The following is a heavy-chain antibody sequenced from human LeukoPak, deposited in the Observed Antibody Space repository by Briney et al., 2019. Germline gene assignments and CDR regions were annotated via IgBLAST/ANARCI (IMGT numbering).Heavy chain of an antibody. CDR1: GGSISSSNW. CDR3: AKGEDHGSGTVHFAS. J-gene: IGHJ4*02. V-gene: IGHV4-4*02. D-gene: IGHD3-10*01. CDR2: IYHGGST. Sequence: SETLSLTCAVSGGSISSSNWWSWVRQPPGKGLEWIGEIYHGGSTNYNPSLKSRVAMSVDRSRNQFSLQLSSVTAADTAVYYCAKGEDHGSGTVHFASWGQGTLVTVSP.